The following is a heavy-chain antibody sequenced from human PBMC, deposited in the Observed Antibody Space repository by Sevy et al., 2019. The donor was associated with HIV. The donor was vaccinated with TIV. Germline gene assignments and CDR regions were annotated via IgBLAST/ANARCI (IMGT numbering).Heavy chain of an antibody. CDR3: ARGYCGGGSCTPFDP. J-gene: IGHJ5*02. CDR2: MYSRGSP. CDR1: GFSISNNY. Sequence: GGSLRLSCAASGFSISNNYTAWVRQAPGKGLEWVSVMYSRGSPYYADSVKVRFALSRDMSKNTVYFQMNSLRAEDTAVYYGARGYCGGGSCTPFDPWGQGTLVTVSS. V-gene: IGHV3-53*01. D-gene: IGHD2-15*01.